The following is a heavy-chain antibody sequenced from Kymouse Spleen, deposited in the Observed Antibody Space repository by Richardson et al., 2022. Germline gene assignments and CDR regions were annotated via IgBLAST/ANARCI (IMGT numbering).Heavy chain of an antibody. Sequence: EVQLVESGGGLVQPGGSLKLSCAASGFTFSGSAMHWVRQASGKGLEWVGRIRSKANSYATAYAASVKGRFTISRDDSKNTAYLQMNSLKTEDTAVYYCLVGAGIDYWGQGTLVTVSS. J-gene: IGHJ4*02. CDR2: IRSKANSYAT. D-gene: IGHD1-26*01. V-gene: IGHV3-73*02. CDR3: LVGAGIDY. CDR1: GFTFSGSA.